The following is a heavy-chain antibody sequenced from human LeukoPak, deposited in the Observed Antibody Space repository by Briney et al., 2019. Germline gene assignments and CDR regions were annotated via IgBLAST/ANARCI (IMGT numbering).Heavy chain of an antibody. CDR1: GFTFDDYA. CDR3: AKDIVRGGLGATGKTGYFDY. D-gene: IGHD1-26*01. J-gene: IGHJ4*02. CDR2: ISWNSGSI. V-gene: IGHV3-9*01. Sequence: GGSLRLSCAASGFTFDDYAMHWVRQAPGKGLEWVSGISWNSGSIGYADSVKGRFTISRDNAKNSLYLQMNSLRAEDTALYYCAKDIVRGGLGATGKTGYFDYWGQGTLVTVSS.